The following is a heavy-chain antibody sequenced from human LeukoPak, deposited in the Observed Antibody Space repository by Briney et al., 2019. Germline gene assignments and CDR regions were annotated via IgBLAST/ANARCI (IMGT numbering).Heavy chain of an antibody. CDR1: GYTFSGYF. J-gene: IGHJ5*01. V-gene: IGHV1-2*06. Sequence: ASVKVSCKASGYTFSGYFIHWVRQAPGQGLEWMGRINPNTGYPNHAQNFQGRVTMTRDTSISTAYMELSRLTTDDTAVYFCARGRPYGNYNYFDSWGQGTLVTVSS. CDR2: INPNTGYP. CDR3: ARGRPYGNYNYFDS. D-gene: IGHD4-11*01.